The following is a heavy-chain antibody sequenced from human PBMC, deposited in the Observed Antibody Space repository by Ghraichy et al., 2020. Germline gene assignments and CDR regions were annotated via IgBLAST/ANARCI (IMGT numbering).Heavy chain of an antibody. V-gene: IGHV3-48*04. D-gene: IGHD5-18*01. CDR2: IGRDTTTM. Sequence: GESLNISCVASGFTFSSFSMNWVRQAPGKGLEWVSYIGRDTTTMSYADSVKGRFTISRDNAKSSLYLQMNSLRAEDTAVYYCARDTAYAFDIWGQGTMVTVSS. CDR3: ARDTAYAFDI. J-gene: IGHJ3*02. CDR1: GFTFSSFS.